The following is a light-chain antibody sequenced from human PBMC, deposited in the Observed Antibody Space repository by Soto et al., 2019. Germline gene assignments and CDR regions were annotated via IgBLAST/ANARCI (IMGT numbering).Light chain of an antibody. J-gene: IGKJ1*01. V-gene: IGKV1-5*01. Sequence: DIQMTQSPSSLSASVGDRVTITCRASQSISSYLNWYQQKPGKAPKLLIYGASTLQSGVPSRFSGSGSGTEFTLTISSLQPDDFGTYFCQHHNSYSQTFGQGTKV. CDR1: QSISSY. CDR3: QHHNSYSQT. CDR2: GAS.